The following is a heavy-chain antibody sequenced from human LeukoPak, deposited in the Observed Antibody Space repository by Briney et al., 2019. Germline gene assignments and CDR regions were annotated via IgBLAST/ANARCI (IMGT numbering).Heavy chain of an antibody. Sequence: ARSLRLACAAAGFTFSNYWMHWVRQAPGKGLGGVSRIKGDGNQTIYAASVKRRFTISRHNAKNTLYLQMKSLRAEDTAVYYCVRDWAHFDFDSWGQGPLVTVSS. CDR2: IKGDGNQT. D-gene: IGHD3-9*01. CDR1: GFTFSNYW. V-gene: IGHV3-74*01. J-gene: IGHJ5*01. CDR3: VRDWAHFDFDS.